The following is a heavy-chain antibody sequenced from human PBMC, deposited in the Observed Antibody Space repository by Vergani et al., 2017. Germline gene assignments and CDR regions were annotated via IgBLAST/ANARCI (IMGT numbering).Heavy chain of an antibody. CDR3: ARLYGRDSSGSKYFDY. CDR2: IHPADSDT. CDR1: GYSFTNYW. Sequence: EVQLVQSGAEVKKPGESLKISCPISGYSFTNYWIGWVRQMPGNGLEWMGIIHPADSDTRYSPSFQGQVTISVDKSISTAYLQRSSLRASDSAMYYCARLYGRDSSGSKYFDYWGQGTLVTVSS. V-gene: IGHV5-51*01. J-gene: IGHJ4*02. D-gene: IGHD3-22*01.